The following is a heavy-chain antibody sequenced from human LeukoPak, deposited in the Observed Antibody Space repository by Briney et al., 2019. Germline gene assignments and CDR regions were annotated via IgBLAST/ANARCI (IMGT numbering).Heavy chain of an antibody. V-gene: IGHV4-34*01. J-gene: IGHJ4*02. D-gene: IGHD6-13*01. Sequence: SETLSLTCAVYGGSFSGYYWSWIRQPPGKGLEWIGEINHSGSTNYNPSLKSRVTISVDTSKNQFSLKLSSVTAADTAVYYCAGYSSSSFRPVDYWGQGTLVTVSS. CDR2: INHSGST. CDR1: GGSFSGYY. CDR3: AGYSSSSFRPVDY.